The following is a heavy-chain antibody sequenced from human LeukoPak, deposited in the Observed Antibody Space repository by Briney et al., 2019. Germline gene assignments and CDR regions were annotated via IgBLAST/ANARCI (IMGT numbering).Heavy chain of an antibody. CDR3: ARDGGYTNYANSMDV. CDR1: GFTFSSYS. D-gene: IGHD4-11*01. V-gene: IGHV3-33*01. CDR2: TWHDGSNK. J-gene: IGHJ6*02. Sequence: GGSLRLSCAASGFTFSSYSMPWIRQAPGKGLEWVALTWHDGSNKYYADSVEGRFTISRDNSRNTLYLQMNSLRAEDTAVYYCARDGGYTNYANSMDVWGQGTTVTVSS.